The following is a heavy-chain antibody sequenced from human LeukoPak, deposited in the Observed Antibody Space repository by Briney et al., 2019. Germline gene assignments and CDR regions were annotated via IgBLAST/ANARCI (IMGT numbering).Heavy chain of an antibody. D-gene: IGHD6-13*01. V-gene: IGHV1-2*02. CDR1: GYTFTGYY. CDR3: ARAFSSSWYGYDTSFDI. J-gene: IGHJ3*02. Sequence: GASVKVSCKASGYTFTGYYMHWVRQAPGQGLEWMGWINPNSGGTKYAQKFQGRVTMTRDTSISTAYMELSRLRSDDTAVYYCARAFSSSWYGYDTSFDIWGQGTMVTVSS. CDR2: INPNSGGT.